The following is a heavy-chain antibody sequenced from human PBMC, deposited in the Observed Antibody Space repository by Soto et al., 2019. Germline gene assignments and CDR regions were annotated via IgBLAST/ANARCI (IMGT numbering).Heavy chain of an antibody. V-gene: IGHV4-59*01. Sequence: SETLSLTCTVSGASISSSYWSWIRQSPGKGLEWIGYVHYSGGTKDNPSLNGRVSLSIDMSKNQFSLKLSSVAAAGTAVYYCARGYYDSRGQSNTFDVWGQGTMVTVSS. CDR2: VHYSGGT. J-gene: IGHJ3*01. CDR3: ARGYYDSRGQSNTFDV. D-gene: IGHD3-22*01. CDR1: GASISSSY.